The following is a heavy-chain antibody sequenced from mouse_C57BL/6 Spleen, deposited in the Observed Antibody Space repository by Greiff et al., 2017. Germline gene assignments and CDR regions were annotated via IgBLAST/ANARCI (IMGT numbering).Heavy chain of an antibody. J-gene: IGHJ4*01. Sequence: EVQLQQSGGGLVQPKGSLKLSCAASGFSFNTYAMNWVRQAPGTGLEWVARISSKSNNYATYYADSVKDSFTISRDDSESMLYLQMNNLKTENTARDCCVRHEDYYGQGTSVTVSS. CDR2: ISSKSNNYAT. CDR3: VRHEDY. CDR1: GFSFNTYA. V-gene: IGHV10-1*01.